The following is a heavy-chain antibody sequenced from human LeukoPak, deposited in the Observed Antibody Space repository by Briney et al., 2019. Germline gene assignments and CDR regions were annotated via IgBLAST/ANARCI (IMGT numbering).Heavy chain of an antibody. CDR1: GFTFSSYA. D-gene: IGHD5-12*01. CDR3: AKNGWLRSSGLWGDY. V-gene: IGHV3-23*01. CDR2: FSGGDGSP. J-gene: IGHJ4*02. Sequence: PSGGSLRLSCVASGFTFSSYAMTWFRQAPGMGLEWVSSFSGGDGSPYHADSVKGRFTISRDNSKSTLYLQMNSLRAEDTAIYYCAKNGWLRSSGLWGDYWGQGAPVTVSS.